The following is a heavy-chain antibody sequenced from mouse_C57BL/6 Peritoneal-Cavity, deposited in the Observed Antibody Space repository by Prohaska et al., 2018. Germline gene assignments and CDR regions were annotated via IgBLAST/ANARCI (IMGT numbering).Heavy chain of an antibody. CDR2: INPSHGGT. D-gene: IGHD2-3*01. CDR1: GYTFTSYW. Sequence: VKLSCKASGYTFTSYWMHWVKQRSGQGLEWIRNINPSHGGTNYNAKFMSKATLTVDKSSTTAYMQLSSLTSEDSAVYYCGRRGLYDGYPYGGQGTLVTVSA. J-gene: IGHJ3*01. V-gene: IGHV1-53*01. CDR3: GRRGLYDGYPY.